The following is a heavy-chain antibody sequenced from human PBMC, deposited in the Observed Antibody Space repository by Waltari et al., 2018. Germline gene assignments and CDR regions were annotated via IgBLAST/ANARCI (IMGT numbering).Heavy chain of an antibody. J-gene: IGHJ4*02. CDR3: ARLVWFGAWIDN. V-gene: IGHV4-39*01. D-gene: IGHD3-10*01. CDR1: GDSIKPDTYY. Sequence: VQLQESGPGMLRPSETLSLTCTVSGDSIKPDTYYWGWIRPSPGKGLECLGTIHSSGTTYVPASLEPRVTISVDTFNNRFSLNLRSATAADTAVYFCARLVWFGAWIDNWGQGSLVTVSS. CDR2: IHSSGTT.